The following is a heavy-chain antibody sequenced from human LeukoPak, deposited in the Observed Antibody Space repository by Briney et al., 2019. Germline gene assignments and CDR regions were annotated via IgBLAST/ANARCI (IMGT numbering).Heavy chain of an antibody. CDR3: YYGSGGYYRPY. Sequence: GGSLRLSCAASGFTFRSYSMNWVRQARGKGLEWVSYISSGSGTIYYADSVKGRFTISRDNAKNSLYLQMNSLRAEDTAVYYCYYGSGGYYRPYWGQGTLVTVSS. CDR2: ISSGSGTI. J-gene: IGHJ4*02. CDR1: GFTFRSYS. V-gene: IGHV3-48*01. D-gene: IGHD3-10*01.